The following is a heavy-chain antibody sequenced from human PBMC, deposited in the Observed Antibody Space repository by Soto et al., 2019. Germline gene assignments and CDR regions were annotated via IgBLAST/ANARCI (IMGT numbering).Heavy chain of an antibody. CDR1: GFTFIGSA. D-gene: IGHD3-9*01. CDR2: IRSKANSYAT. J-gene: IGHJ3*02. Sequence: GGSLILSCAASGFTFIGSAMHWFRQASCKGLEWVCRIRSKANSYATAYAASVKGRFTISRDDSKNTAYLQMNSLKPEDTAVYYCNRQLFDWLKDDAFDIWGEGTMV. V-gene: IGHV3-73*01. CDR3: NRQLFDWLKDDAFDI.